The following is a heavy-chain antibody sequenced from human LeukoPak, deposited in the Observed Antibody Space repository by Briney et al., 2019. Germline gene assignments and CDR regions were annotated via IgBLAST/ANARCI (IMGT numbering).Heavy chain of an antibody. Sequence: PGGSLRLSCAASGFTFSSYGMHWVRQAPGKGLEWVAFIRFDGSNKYYADSVKGRFTISRDNSKNTLYLQMNSLRAEDTAVYYCAKHYGSGYYSSYYFDYWGQGTLVTVSS. CDR2: IRFDGSNK. J-gene: IGHJ4*02. D-gene: IGHD3-22*01. V-gene: IGHV3-30*02. CDR3: AKHYGSGYYSSYYFDY. CDR1: GFTFSSYG.